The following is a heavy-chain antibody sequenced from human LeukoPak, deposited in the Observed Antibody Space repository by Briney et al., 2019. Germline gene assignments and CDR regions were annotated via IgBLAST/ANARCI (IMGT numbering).Heavy chain of an antibody. CDR1: GYTFTSYG. D-gene: IGHD3-10*01. CDR3: ARDYYGSGSYYGSADAFDI. V-gene: IGHV1-18*01. J-gene: IGHJ3*02. CDR2: ISAYNGNT. Sequence: ASVKVSCKASGYTFTSYGISWVRQAPGQGLEWMGWISAYNGNTNYAQKLQGRVTMTTDTSTSTAYMELRSLRSDDTAVYYCARDYYGSGSYYGSADAFDIWGQGTMVTVSS.